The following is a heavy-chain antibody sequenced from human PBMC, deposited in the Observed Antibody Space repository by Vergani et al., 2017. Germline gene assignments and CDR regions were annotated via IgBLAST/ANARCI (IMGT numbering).Heavy chain of an antibody. CDR2: ISGSGGST. J-gene: IGHJ4*02. D-gene: IGHD3-3*01. CDR3: AKAHHYYDFWGGYHH. Sequence: EVQLLESGGGLVQPGGSLRLSCAASGFTFRSYAMTWVRQAPGQGLEWVSAISGSGGSTYYADSVKGRFTISRNNSKNTLYLQMNSLRAEDTAVYSCAKAHHYYDFWGGYHHWGQGTLVTVSS. CDR1: GFTFRSYA. V-gene: IGHV3-23*01.